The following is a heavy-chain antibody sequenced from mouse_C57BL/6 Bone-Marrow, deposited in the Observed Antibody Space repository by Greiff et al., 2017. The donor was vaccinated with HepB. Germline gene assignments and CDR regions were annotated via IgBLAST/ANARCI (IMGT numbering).Heavy chain of an antibody. CDR1: GYTFTSYW. V-gene: IGHV1-50*01. J-gene: IGHJ1*03. D-gene: IGHD2-1*01. Sequence: QVQLQQPGAELVKPGASVKLSCKASGYTFTSYWMQWVKQRPGQGLEWIGEIDPSDSYTNYNQKFKGKATLTVDPSSSTAYIQLSSLTSEDSAVYYCARTRNGNYCWYFDVSRTGTTVTVSS. CDR2: IDPSDSYT. CDR3: ARTRNGNYCWYFDV.